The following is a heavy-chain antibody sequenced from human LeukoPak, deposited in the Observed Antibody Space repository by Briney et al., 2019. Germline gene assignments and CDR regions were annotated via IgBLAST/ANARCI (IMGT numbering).Heavy chain of an antibody. CDR1: GGSISIYY. J-gene: IGHJ4*02. CDR3: ARIAAAGLSTDY. CDR2: IYYSGST. V-gene: IGHV4-59*01. D-gene: IGHD6-13*01. Sequence: SQSLSPARTIAGGSISIYYGSWIRQPQKKVLEWIGYIYYSGSTNYNPSLKSRVTISVDTSKNQFSLKLSSVTAADTAVYYCARIAAAGLSTDYWGQGTLVTVSS.